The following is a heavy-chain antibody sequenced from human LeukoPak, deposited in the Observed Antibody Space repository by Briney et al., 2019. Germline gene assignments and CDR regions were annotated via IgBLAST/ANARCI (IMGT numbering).Heavy chain of an antibody. J-gene: IGHJ4*02. CDR2: ISTANGNT. CDR1: GYSFVLYG. CDR3: ARDEDYGIFVNVDY. Sequence: APVKVSCKASGYSFVLYGISWVRQAPGQGPEWMGWISTANGNTKYAQQFQDRVTMTTDTSTTTAYMELRSLRSDDTAVYYCARDEDYGIFVNVDYWGQGTLVTVSS. V-gene: IGHV1-18*01. D-gene: IGHD4-17*01.